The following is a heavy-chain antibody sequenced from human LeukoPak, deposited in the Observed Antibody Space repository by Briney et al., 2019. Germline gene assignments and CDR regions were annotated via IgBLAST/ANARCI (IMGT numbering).Heavy chain of an antibody. D-gene: IGHD2-2*01. CDR2: ISNSGDRT. CDR1: EFTFSNYA. J-gene: IGHJ6*02. V-gene: IGHV3-23*01. CDR3: AKDGGRYCSSTSCYGPAEYYYYGMDV. Sequence: GGSLRLSCAASEFTFSNYAMNWVRQAPGKGLEWVSVISNSGDRTYYADSVKGRFTISRDNSKNTLFLQMNSLRAEDTAVYYCAKDGGRYCSSTSCYGPAEYYYYGMDVWGQGTTVTVSS.